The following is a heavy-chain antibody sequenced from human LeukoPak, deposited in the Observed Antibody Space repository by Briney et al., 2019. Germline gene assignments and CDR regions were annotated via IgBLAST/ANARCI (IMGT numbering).Heavy chain of an antibody. D-gene: IGHD3-9*01. CDR3: STETSRFFDWSLSY. Sequence: ASVKVSCKVSGYTLTELPMHWVRQAPGKGLEWMGGFDPDDGETIYAQKFQGGLTMTEDTSTYTAYMELSSLESEDTAMYYCSTETSRFFDWSLSYWGQGTPVTVSS. CDR2: FDPDDGET. J-gene: IGHJ4*02. CDR1: GYTLTELP. V-gene: IGHV1-24*01.